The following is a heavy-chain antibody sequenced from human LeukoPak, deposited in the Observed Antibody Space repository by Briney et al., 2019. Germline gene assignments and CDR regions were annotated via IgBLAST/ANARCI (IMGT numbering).Heavy chain of an antibody. J-gene: IGHJ5*02. CDR2: VYPGDSDT. CDR1: GYSFTTYW. V-gene: IGHV5-51*01. Sequence: GESLKLSCKASGYSFTTYWIGWVRQMPGKGLEWMGIVYPGDSDTTYSPSFQGQVTISADMSISTAYLQWSSLKASDTAIYYCARLLRSKKTDYDFWTGSLEPTYFEPWGEGAQVTVSS. D-gene: IGHD3-3*01. CDR3: ARLLRSKKTDYDFWTGSLEPTYFEP.